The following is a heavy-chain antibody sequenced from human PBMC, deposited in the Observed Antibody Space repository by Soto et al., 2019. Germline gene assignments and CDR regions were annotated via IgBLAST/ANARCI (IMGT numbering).Heavy chain of an antibody. Sequence: XVSLRLPCSASGLTFSSYATHWLRQAPGKGLEYVSAISSNGGSTYYADFVKCRFTISRDNSKNTLYLQMSSLRAEDTAVYYCVKVESALWFGELLGPDWGQRTLVIVS. CDR3: VKVESALWFGELLGPD. V-gene: IGHV3-64D*06. J-gene: IGHJ4*02. D-gene: IGHD3-10*01. CDR1: GLTFSSYA. CDR2: ISSNGGST.